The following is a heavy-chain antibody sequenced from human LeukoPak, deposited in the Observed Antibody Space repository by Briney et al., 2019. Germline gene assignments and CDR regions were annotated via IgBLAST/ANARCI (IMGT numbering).Heavy chain of an antibody. D-gene: IGHD3-10*01. J-gene: IGHJ4*02. Sequence: GGSLRLSCAASGFTFRSYAMHWVRQAPGKGLEWVAIISYDGSNKYYADSVKGRFTISRDNYKNTLSLEMNSLRAEDTAVYYCAREDYGSGTFFDYWGQGTLVPVSS. CDR1: GFTFRSYA. CDR2: ISYDGSNK. V-gene: IGHV3-30-3*01. CDR3: AREDYGSGTFFDY.